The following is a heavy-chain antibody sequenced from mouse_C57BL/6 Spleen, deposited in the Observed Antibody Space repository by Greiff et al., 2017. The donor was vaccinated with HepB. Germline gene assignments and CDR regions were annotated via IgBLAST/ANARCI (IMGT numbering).Heavy chain of an antibody. V-gene: IGHV1-62-2*01. CDR3: ARHEDHGYYVGSAMDY. CDR1: GYTFTEYT. D-gene: IGHD2-3*01. Sequence: QVQLQQPGAELVKPGASVKLSCKASGYTFTEYTIHWVKQRSGQGLEWIGWFYPGSGSIKYNEKFKDKATLTADKSSSTVYMELSRLTSEDSAVYFCARHEDHGYYVGSAMDYWGQGTSVTVSS. CDR2: FYPGSGSI. J-gene: IGHJ4*01.